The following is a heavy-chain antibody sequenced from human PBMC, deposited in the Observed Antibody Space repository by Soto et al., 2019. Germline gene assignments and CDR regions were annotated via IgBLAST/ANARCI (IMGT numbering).Heavy chain of an antibody. CDR1: GFTASSDY. CDR2: ITSGGST. Sequence: EVQLVEPGGGLVQPGGSLRLSCAASGFTASSDYMTWVRQAPGKGLEWVSVITSGGSTYYAASVKGRFAISRDSSKNTLYLQMSSLRAEDTAVYYCARDILGGAYDFWHGGQGTLVTVSS. D-gene: IGHD3-3*01. CDR3: ARDILGGAYDFWH. V-gene: IGHV3-66*01. J-gene: IGHJ4*02.